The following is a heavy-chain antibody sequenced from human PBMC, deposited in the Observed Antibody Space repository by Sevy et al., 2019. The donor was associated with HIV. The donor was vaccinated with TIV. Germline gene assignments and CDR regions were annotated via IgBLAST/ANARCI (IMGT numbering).Heavy chain of an antibody. Sequence: ASVKVSCKASGGTFSSYAISWVRQAPGQGLEWMGGIIPIFGTANYAQKFLGRVTITADESTSTAYMELSSLRSEDTAVYYCAEDKDSSGYYGYWGQGTLVTVSS. CDR1: GGTFSSYA. CDR3: AEDKDSSGYYGY. J-gene: IGHJ4*02. V-gene: IGHV1-69*13. CDR2: IIPIFGTA. D-gene: IGHD3-22*01.